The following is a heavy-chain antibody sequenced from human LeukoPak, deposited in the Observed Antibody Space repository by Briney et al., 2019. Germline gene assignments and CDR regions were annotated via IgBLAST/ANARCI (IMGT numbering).Heavy chain of an antibody. J-gene: IGHJ4*02. CDR1: GFTFIDYW. CDR3: ARRGGSSSRRSPIDY. Sequence: AGGSLRLSCTASGFTFIDYWMTWVRQAPGKGPEWVANIRQDGSQRYYVDSVRGRFTISRDNAKNSLFLQMNGLRAEDTAVYSCARRGGSSSRRSPIDYWGQGTLVTVSS. CDR2: IRQDGSQR. V-gene: IGHV3-7*01. D-gene: IGHD6-6*01.